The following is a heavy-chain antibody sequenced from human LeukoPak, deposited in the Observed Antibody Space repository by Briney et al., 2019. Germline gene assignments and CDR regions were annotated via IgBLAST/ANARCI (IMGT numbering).Heavy chain of an antibody. Sequence: ASVRVSCKASGYTFTSYYMHWVRQAPGQGLEWMGIINPSGGSTSYAQKFQGRVTMATDTSTSTAYMELRSLRSDDTAVYYCARDEESYYGRDAFDIWGQGTMVTVSS. CDR2: INPSGGST. V-gene: IGHV1-46*01. CDR1: GYTFTSYY. J-gene: IGHJ3*02. CDR3: ARDEESYYGRDAFDI. D-gene: IGHD1-26*01.